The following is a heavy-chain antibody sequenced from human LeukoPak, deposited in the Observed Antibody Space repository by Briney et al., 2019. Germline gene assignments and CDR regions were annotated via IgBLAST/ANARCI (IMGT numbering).Heavy chain of an antibody. Sequence: GGSLRLSCAASGFTFSSYAMSWVRQAPGKGLEGVSAISGSGGSTYYADSVKGRFTISRDNSKNTLYLQMNSLRAEDTAVYYCAKLGGSSYYYGMDVWGQGTTVTVSS. CDR3: AKLGGSSYYYGMDV. D-gene: IGHD2-15*01. CDR2: ISGSGGST. V-gene: IGHV3-23*01. CDR1: GFTFSSYA. J-gene: IGHJ6*02.